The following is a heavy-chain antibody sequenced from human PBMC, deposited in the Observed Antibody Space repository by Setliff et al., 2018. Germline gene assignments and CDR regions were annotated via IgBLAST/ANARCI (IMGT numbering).Heavy chain of an antibody. CDR2: VHFGGDT. CDR1: GGGSINNYY. J-gene: IGHJ4*02. CDR3: ARQPSSGAYYNPRPYYFDY. V-gene: IGHV4-59*08. D-gene: IGHD3-10*01. Sequence: SETLSLTCTVSGGGSINNYYWSWVRQSPGKGLEWIGFVHFGGDTNYNPSLKSRVTMSADTSNSQFSLNLRSVTAADTAVYFCARQPSSGAYYNPRPYYFDYWGQGTLVTVSS.